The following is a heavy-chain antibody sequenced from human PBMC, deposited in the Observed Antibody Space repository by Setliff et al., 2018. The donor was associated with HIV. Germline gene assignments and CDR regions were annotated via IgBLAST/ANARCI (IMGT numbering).Heavy chain of an antibody. CDR3: AREVGSKMESDTGGFSI. CDR2: IIPGNANI. D-gene: IGHD2-8*02. J-gene: IGHJ3*02. Sequence: ASVKVSCKASGYTFTNYAIHWVRQVPGQRLEWMGWIIPGNANIRYSQNFHGRVSFTRDTSAYTAYMELSSLIFEDTAVYYCAREVGSKMESDTGGFSIWGQGTKVTVSS. CDR1: GYTFTNYA. V-gene: IGHV1-3*01.